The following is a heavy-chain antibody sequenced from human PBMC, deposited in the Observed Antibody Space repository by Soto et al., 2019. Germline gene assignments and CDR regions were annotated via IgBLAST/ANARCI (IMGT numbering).Heavy chain of an antibody. V-gene: IGHV3-23*01. D-gene: IGHD4-17*01. CDR2: ISGSGGST. Sequence: PGGSLRLSCAASGFTFSSYAMSWVRQAPGKGLEWVSAISGSGGSTYYADSVKGRFTISRDNSKNTLYLQMNSLRAEDTAVYYCARDYDYGGKIDYWGQGTLVTVSS. CDR1: GFTFSSYA. CDR3: ARDYDYGGKIDY. J-gene: IGHJ4*02.